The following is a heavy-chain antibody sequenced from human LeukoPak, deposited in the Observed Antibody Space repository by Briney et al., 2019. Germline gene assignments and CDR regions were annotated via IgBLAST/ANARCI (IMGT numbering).Heavy chain of an antibody. J-gene: IGHJ6*03. CDR3: ARTGYCSSTSCYTASRPYYYYYMDV. V-gene: IGHV4-59*01. CDR1: GGSFSGYY. D-gene: IGHD2-2*02. Sequence: SETLSLTCAVYGGSFSGYYWSWIRQPPGKGLEWIGYIYYSGSTNYNPSLKSRVTISVDTSKNHFSLKLSSVTAADTAVYYCARTGYCSSTSCYTASRPYYYYYMDVWGKGTTVSVSS. CDR2: IYYSGST.